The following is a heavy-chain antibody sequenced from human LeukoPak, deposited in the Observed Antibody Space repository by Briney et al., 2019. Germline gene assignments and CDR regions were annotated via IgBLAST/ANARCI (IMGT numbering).Heavy chain of an antibody. V-gene: IGHV3-9*01. Sequence: GGSLRLSGAASGFTFDDYAMHWVRQAPGTGLEWVSGISWNSGSIGYADSVKGRFTISRDNAKNSLYLQMNSLRAEDTALYYCAKTYYYDSSGYHFDYWGQGTLVTVSS. J-gene: IGHJ4*02. CDR3: AKTYYYDSSGYHFDY. CDR2: ISWNSGSI. D-gene: IGHD3-22*01. CDR1: GFTFDDYA.